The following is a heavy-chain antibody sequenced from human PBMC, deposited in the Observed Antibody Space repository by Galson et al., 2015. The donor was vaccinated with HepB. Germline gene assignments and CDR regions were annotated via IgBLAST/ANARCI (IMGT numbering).Heavy chain of an antibody. CDR1: GFSLRTDGVG. V-gene: IGHV2-5*01. J-gene: IGHJ4*02. Sequence: PALVKPTQTLTLTCTFSGFSLRTDGVGVGWIRQSPGKALEWLALIYGNDDKRYSPSLKSRLTITKDTSKKQVLLTMTNLDPMDTATYYCARSLGLVGPTFDNWGQGTLVTVSS. CDR3: ARSLGLVGPTFDN. CDR2: IYGNDDK. D-gene: IGHD2-8*02.